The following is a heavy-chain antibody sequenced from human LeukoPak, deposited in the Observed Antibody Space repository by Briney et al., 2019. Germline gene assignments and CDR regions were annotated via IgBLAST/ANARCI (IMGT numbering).Heavy chain of an antibody. CDR1: GYTFTGYY. J-gene: IGHJ4*02. V-gene: IGHV1-2*02. CDR2: INPNSGGT. CDR3: ARGGRNNYGSDSSGYPMDY. D-gene: IGHD3-22*01. Sequence: ASVKVSCKASGYTFTGYYMHWVRQAPGQGLEWMGWINPNSGGTNYAQKFQGRVTMTRDTSISTAYMELSRLRSDDTAVYYCARGGRNNYGSDSSGYPMDYWGQGTLVTVSS.